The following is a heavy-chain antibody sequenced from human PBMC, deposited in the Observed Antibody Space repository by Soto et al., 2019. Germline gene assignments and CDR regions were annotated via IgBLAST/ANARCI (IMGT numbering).Heavy chain of an antibody. D-gene: IGHD2-2*01. CDR3: ARXIDCSSTSCHYYYGMDV. J-gene: IGHJ6*02. CDR1: GYSFTIYW. CDR2: IDPSDSYT. Sequence: PGESLKISCKGSGYSFTIYWISWVRQMPGKGLEWMGRIDPSDSYTNYSPSFQGHVTISADKSISTAYLQWSSLKASDTAMYYCARXIDCSSTSCHYYYGMDVWGQGTTVTVSS. V-gene: IGHV5-10-1*01.